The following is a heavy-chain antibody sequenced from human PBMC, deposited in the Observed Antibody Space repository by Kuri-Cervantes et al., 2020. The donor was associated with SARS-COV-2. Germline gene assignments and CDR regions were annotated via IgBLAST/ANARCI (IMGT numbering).Heavy chain of an antibody. J-gene: IGHJ4*02. D-gene: IGHD3-22*01. CDR1: GDNSNVYG. CDR3: ARGVPSYFDGTVSLRYYLDY. CDR2: VSAYGGTP. V-gene: IGHV1-18*01. Sequence: ASVKVSCKTSGDNSNVYGVTWVRQAPGQGLEGMGWVSAYGGTPTYSQKFQGRVTFSTDTFTTTSYMELRSLRSDDTAVYYCARGVPSYFDGTVSLRYYLDYWGQGTLVTVSS.